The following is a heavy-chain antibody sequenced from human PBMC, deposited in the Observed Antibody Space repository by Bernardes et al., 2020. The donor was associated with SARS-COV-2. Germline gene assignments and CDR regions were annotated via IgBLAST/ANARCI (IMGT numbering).Heavy chain of an antibody. CDR2: IYTSGNT. V-gene: IGHV4-4*07. CDR1: GASISSYY. Sequence: SETLSLTCTVSGASISSYYWSWIRQPAWKGLEWIGRIYTSGNTNYNPSLKSRVNMSVDTSKNQFSLMLRSVTAADTAVYYCVRVSPPYYNHYMGVWGKGTTVTVSS. J-gene: IGHJ6*03. CDR3: VRVSPPYYNHYMGV.